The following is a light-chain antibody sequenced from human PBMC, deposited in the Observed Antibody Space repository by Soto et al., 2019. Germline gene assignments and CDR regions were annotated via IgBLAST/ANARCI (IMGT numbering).Light chain of an antibody. Sequence: DIVMTQSPATLFVSPGERATLSCRASQSVSSNLAWYQTTPGQAPRLLIYGASTRATGIPARFSGSVSGTEFTLTISSLQSEDFAVYYGQQYNNWPPWTFGQGTKVDI. CDR2: GAS. V-gene: IGKV3-15*01. CDR1: QSVSSN. CDR3: QQYNNWPPWT. J-gene: IGKJ1*01.